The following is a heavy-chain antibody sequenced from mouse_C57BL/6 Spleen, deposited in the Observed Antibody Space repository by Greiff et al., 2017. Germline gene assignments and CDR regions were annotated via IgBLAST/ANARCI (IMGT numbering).Heavy chain of an antibody. J-gene: IGHJ2*01. Sequence: VQLQQSGAELVRPGTSVKVSCKASGYAFTNYLIEWVKQRPGKGLEWIGRIYPGDGDTNYNGKFKGKATLTADKSSSTAYMQLSSLTSEDSAVYFCAKEDDGYYEGYWGQGTTLTVSS. CDR3: AKEDDGYYEGY. CDR2: IYPGDGDT. D-gene: IGHD2-3*01. CDR1: GYAFTNYL. V-gene: IGHV1-54*01.